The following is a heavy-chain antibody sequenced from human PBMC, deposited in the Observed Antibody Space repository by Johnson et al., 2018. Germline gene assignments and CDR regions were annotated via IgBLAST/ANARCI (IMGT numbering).Heavy chain of an antibody. CDR2: LRSKASGGTT. J-gene: IGHJ6*03. V-gene: IGHV3-49*05. CDR1: GFTLGDYA. D-gene: IGHD6-13*01. Sequence: VQLVQSGGGLVKPGRSLRLSCTASGFTLGDYAMSWFRQAPGKGLEWVGFLRSKASGGTTEYDASVKGRFTISRDDSKSIAYLQMNSLKTEDTAVYYCTREVAAAGTHYYYYMDVWGKGTTVTVSS. CDR3: TREVAAAGTHYYYYMDV.